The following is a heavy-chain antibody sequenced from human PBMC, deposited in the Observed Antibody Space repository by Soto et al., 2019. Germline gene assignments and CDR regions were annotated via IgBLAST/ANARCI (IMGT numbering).Heavy chain of an antibody. D-gene: IGHD2-2*01. CDR1: GYTFTSYG. CDR2: ISAYNGNT. CDR3: ARDTRGYCSSTSCLYCMAV. J-gene: IGHJ6*02. Sequence: QVQLVQSGAEVKKPGASVKVSCKASGYTFTSYGISWVRQAPGQGLEWMGWISAYNGNTNYAQKLQGRVTMTTDTSTSTAYMELRSLRSDDTAVYSCARDTRGYCSSTSCLYCMAVWGQGTTVTVSS. V-gene: IGHV1-18*01.